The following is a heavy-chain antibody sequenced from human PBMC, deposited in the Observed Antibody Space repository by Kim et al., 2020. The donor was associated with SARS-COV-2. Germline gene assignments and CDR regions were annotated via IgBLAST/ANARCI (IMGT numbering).Heavy chain of an antibody. CDR1: GFTFDDYA. Sequence: GGSLRLSCAASGFTFDDYAMHWVRQAPGKGLEWVSGISWNSGSIGYADSVKGRFTISRDNAKNSLYLQMNSLRAEDTALYYCAKDERSRWVTQYYDILTGYYHHYYYGMDVWGQGTTVTVSS. CDR3: AKDERSRWVTQYYDILTGYYHHYYYGMDV. D-gene: IGHD3-9*01. J-gene: IGHJ6*02. V-gene: IGHV3-9*01. CDR2: ISWNSGSI.